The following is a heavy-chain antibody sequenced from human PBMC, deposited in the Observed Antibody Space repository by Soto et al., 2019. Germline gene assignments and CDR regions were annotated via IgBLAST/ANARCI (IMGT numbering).Heavy chain of an antibody. D-gene: IGHD4-17*01. CDR2: ISSSSGYT. V-gene: IGHV3-11*06. CDR1: GFTFSDYY. CDR3: AKEYGLLDY. Sequence: GGSLRLSCAASGFTFSDYYMSWIRQAPGKGLEWVSYISSSSGYTNYADSVKGRFTISRDNAKNSLYLQMNSLRAEDTAVYYCAKEYGLLDYPGQGTLVTVSS. J-gene: IGHJ4*02.